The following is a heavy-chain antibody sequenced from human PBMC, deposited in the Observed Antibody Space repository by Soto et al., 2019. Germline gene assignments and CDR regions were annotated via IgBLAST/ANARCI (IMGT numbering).Heavy chain of an antibody. V-gene: IGHV4-34*01. Sequence: SETLSLTCAVYGGSFSGYYWSWIRQPPGKGLEWIGEINHSGSTNYNPSLKSRVTISLDTSKNQFSLRLSSVTAADTALYFCARLGDYYQALDLWGRGTLVTVSS. J-gene: IGHJ5*02. CDR1: GGSFSGYY. D-gene: IGHD3-3*01. CDR3: ARLGDYYQALDL. CDR2: INHSGST.